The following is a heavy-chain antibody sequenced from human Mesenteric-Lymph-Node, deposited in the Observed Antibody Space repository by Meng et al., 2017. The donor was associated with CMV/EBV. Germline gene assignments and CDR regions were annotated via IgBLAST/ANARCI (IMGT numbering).Heavy chain of an antibody. V-gene: IGHV3-21*01. CDR3: ARGPLKAIDI. Sequence: GESLKISCAASGFTFSSYTIHWVRQAPGKGLEWVSSISSSSDYIYYTDPVKGRFTISRDNAKNTLYLQMNSLRAEDTALYYCARGPLKAIDIWGQGTMVTVSS. CDR1: GFTFSSYT. J-gene: IGHJ3*02. CDR2: ISSSSDYI.